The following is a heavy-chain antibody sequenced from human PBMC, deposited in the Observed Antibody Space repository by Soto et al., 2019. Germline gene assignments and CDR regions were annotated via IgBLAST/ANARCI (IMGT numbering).Heavy chain of an antibody. CDR1: GFTFSSYA. CDR3: ASPPYYDSSGYPAYYYYGMDV. V-gene: IGHV3-30-3*01. Sequence: QVQLVESGGGVVQPGRSLRLSCAASGFTFSSYAMHWVRQAPGKGLEWVAVISYDGSNKYYADSVKGRFTISRDNSKNTLYLQMNSLRAEDTAVYYCASPPYYDSSGYPAYYYYGMDVWGLGTTVTVSS. J-gene: IGHJ6*02. D-gene: IGHD3-22*01. CDR2: ISYDGSNK.